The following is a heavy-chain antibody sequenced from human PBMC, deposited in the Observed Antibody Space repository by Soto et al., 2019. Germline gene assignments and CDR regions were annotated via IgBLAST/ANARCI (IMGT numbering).Heavy chain of an antibody. Sequence: VGSLRLSCASSGFTFNSYSVNWVRQSPGKGLEWVASISSGSVHIDFADSVKGRFTISRDDVTNSVSLQMDSLRVEDTGIYYCARYDDFKAFDLWGQGTMVNVS. CDR2: ISSGSVHI. J-gene: IGHJ3*01. CDR1: GFTFNSYS. CDR3: ARYDDFKAFDL. D-gene: IGHD1-1*01. V-gene: IGHV3-21*01.